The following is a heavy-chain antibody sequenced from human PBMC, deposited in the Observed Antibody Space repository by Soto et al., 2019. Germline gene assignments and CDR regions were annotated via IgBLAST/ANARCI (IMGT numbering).Heavy chain of an antibody. CDR3: AREGTPIDY. D-gene: IGHD2-15*01. CDR2: ISAYNGNT. V-gene: IGHV1-18*01. Sequence: QVQLVQSGAEVKKPGASVKVSCKTSGYTFTNFGLSWVRQAPGQGLEWMGWISAYNGNTNYAQNFQGRVTMTTDTSASTAYMELRSLRSDDTAVYYCAREGTPIDYWGHGPLVIVSS. J-gene: IGHJ4*01. CDR1: GYTFTNFG.